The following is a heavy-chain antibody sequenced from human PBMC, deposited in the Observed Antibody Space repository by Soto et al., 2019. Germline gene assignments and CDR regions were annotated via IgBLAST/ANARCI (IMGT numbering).Heavy chain of an antibody. J-gene: IGHJ5*02. CDR2: INHSGST. CDR3: ARGVGVATRNWFDP. CDR1: GGPFIGYY. Sequence: SETLSLTCAVYGGPFIGYYWSWIRQPPGKGLEWIGEINHSGSTNYNPSLKSRVTISVDTSKNQFSLKLSSVTAADTAVYYCARGVGVATRNWFDPWGQGTLVTVSS. V-gene: IGHV4-34*01. D-gene: IGHD5-12*01.